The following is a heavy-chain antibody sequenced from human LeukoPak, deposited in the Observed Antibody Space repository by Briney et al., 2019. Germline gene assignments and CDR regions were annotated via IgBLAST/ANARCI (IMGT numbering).Heavy chain of an antibody. V-gene: IGHV3-72*01. Sequence: GGSLRLSCAASGFSFSDYYMDWDRLAPGKGLEWVGRIRNKANSYGTEYAASVKGRFTISRDDSKDSLYLQMNSLRFEDTALYYCTRVRLGAATRYFDYWGQGTLVTVSS. J-gene: IGHJ4*02. D-gene: IGHD1-26*01. CDR2: IRNKANSYGT. CDR1: GFSFSDYY. CDR3: TRVRLGAATRYFDY.